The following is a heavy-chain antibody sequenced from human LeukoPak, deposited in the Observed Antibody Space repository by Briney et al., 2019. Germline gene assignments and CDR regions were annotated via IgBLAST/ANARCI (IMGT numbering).Heavy chain of an antibody. Sequence: ASVKVSCKASGYTFTGSYMHWVRQAPGQGLEWMGWINPNSGGTNYAQKFQGRVTMTRDTSISTAYMELSRLRSDDTAVYYCARDKFRNRGYFSANWFDPWGQGTLVTVSS. CDR2: INPNSGGT. CDR3: ARDKFRNRGYFSANWFDP. V-gene: IGHV1-2*02. D-gene: IGHD5-12*01. J-gene: IGHJ5*02. CDR1: GYTFTGSY.